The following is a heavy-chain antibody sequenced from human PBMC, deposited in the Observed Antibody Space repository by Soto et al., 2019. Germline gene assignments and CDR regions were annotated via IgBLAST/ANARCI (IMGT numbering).Heavy chain of an antibody. D-gene: IGHD6-19*01. CDR3: ARVSITVATNDAMDV. V-gene: IGHV3-30*03. Sequence: GSLRLSCAASGFTFSDYGMHWVRQAPGKGLEWVAVISYDGNSKYYADSVKGRFTLSRDNSKNTLYLQMSSLTAADTAVYYCARVSITVATNDAMDVWGQGTTVTVSS. CDR2: ISYDGNSK. J-gene: IGHJ6*02. CDR1: GFTFSDYG.